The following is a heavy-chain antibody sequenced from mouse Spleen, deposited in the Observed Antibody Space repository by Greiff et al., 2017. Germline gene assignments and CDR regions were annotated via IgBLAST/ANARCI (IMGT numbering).Heavy chain of an antibody. Sequence: DVMLVESGGGLVQPGGSRKLSCAASGFTFSDYGMAWVRQAPGKGPEWVAFISNLAYSIYYADTVTGRFTISRENAKNTLYLEMSSLRSEDTAMYYCARADYYGSSYVAWFAYWGQGTLVTVSA. J-gene: IGHJ3*01. V-gene: IGHV5-15*02. CDR2: ISNLAYSI. D-gene: IGHD1-1*01. CDR3: ARADYYGSSYVAWFAY. CDR1: GFTFSDYG.